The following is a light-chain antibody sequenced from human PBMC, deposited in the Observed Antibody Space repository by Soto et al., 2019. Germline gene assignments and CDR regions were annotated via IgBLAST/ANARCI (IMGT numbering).Light chain of an antibody. CDR3: QQYDNWPPIT. CDR1: QSVSTN. J-gene: IGKJ5*01. V-gene: IGKV3-15*01. CDR2: GAS. Sequence: IMMTQSPATLSVSPGDRATLSCRASQSVSTNLAWYQQKPGQGPRLLIFGASTRATGIPARFSGGGSGTEFTLTISSLQSEDFAVYYCQQYDNWPPITFGQGTRLEIK.